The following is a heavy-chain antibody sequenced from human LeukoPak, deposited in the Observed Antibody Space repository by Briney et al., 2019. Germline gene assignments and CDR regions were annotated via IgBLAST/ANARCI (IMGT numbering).Heavy chain of an antibody. J-gene: IGHJ5*01. CDR3: ARGLYSNRGGWFDS. D-gene: IGHD7-27*01. V-gene: IGHV3-48*03. Sequence: GGSLRLSCAASGFTFSTYEMNWGRQAPGKGLEWISFISNTGKTIYNTDSVKGRLTISRDNAQNSLFLQLNRLRAEDTAVYYCARGLYSNRGGWFDSWGQGTLVTVSS. CDR1: GFTFSTYE. CDR2: ISNTGKTI.